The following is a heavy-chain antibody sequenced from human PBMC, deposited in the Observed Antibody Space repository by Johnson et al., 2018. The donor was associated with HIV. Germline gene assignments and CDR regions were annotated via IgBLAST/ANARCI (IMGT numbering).Heavy chain of an antibody. V-gene: IGHV3-66*02. D-gene: IGHD4-11*01. CDR1: GFTFTSNY. Sequence: VQLVESGGGLVLPRGSLILSCASSGFTFTSNYMIWVRLSPGNGLYFVSVLYCVCSTYYSDSVQGLFSISRDNSKNTLYLKMNSLRAEDTAVYYCARVGYSNYGGGAFDIWGKGTMVTVS. CDR3: ARVGYSNYGGGAFDI. J-gene: IGHJ3*02. CDR2: LYCVCST.